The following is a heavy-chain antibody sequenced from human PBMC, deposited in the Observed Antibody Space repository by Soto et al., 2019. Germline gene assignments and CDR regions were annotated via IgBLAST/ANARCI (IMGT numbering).Heavy chain of an antibody. CDR1: GFTFSSYG. D-gene: IGHD3-16*02. CDR3: ARSLHLGELSLMPYAFDI. Sequence: GGSLRLSCAASGFTFSSYGMHWVRQAPGKGLEWVAVIWYDGSNKYYADSVKGRFTISRDNSKNTLYLQMNSLRAEDTAVYYCARSLHLGELSLMPYAFDIWGQGTMVTVSS. J-gene: IGHJ3*02. V-gene: IGHV3-33*01. CDR2: IWYDGSNK.